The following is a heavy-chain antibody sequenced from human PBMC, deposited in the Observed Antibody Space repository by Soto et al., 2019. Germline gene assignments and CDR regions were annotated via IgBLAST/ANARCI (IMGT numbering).Heavy chain of an antibody. CDR1: GGTFSTYA. Sequence: SVKVSCKASGGTFSTYAISWVRQAPGQGLEWMGGIIPIFGTPHYAQKFQGRVTITADASTSTAYMELSSLRSEDSAVYYCAVDPWIQLWKFDYCGQGTLVTVSS. CDR2: IIPIFGTP. V-gene: IGHV1-69*13. CDR3: AVDPWIQLWKFDY. J-gene: IGHJ4*02. D-gene: IGHD5-18*01.